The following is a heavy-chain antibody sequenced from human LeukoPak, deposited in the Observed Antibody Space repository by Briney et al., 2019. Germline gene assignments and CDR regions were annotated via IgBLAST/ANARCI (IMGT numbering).Heavy chain of an antibody. CDR3: TTALAGTFDY. D-gene: IGHD1-7*01. V-gene: IGHV3-15*01. Sequence: GGSLRLSCAASGFTFSSAWMSWVRQAPGKGLQWLGRIKSRTDGGTTDYAAPVKGRFTISRDDSRNTLFLQMNSLKAEDTAVYYCTTALAGTFDYWGQGTLVTVSS. CDR1: GFTFSSAW. J-gene: IGHJ4*02. CDR2: IKSRTDGGTT.